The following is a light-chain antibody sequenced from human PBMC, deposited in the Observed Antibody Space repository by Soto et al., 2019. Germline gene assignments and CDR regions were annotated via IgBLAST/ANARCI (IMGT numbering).Light chain of an antibody. V-gene: IGLV1-40*01. Sequence: QAVVTQPPSVSGAPGQRVTISCTGNSSNIGAGHDVHWYQQPPGTAPKLLIFRNNNRASGVPGRFSGARSGTSASLAITGLQTGDEADYYCQSFDSNLSGWVFGGGNKLTVL. CDR1: SSNIGAGHD. CDR2: RNN. CDR3: QSFDSNLSGWV. J-gene: IGLJ3*02.